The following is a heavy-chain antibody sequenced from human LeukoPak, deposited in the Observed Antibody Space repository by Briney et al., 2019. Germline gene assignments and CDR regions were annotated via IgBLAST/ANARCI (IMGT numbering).Heavy chain of an antibody. CDR1: SDSISSTHW. CDR2: IHQTGTT. J-gene: IGHJ4*02. Sequence: SETLSLTCSVSSDSISSTHWWSWVRQPPGKGLEWIGEIHQTGTTNYNPSLRSRASISLDMANNHFTLNLDSVTAADTAIYYCAVSDHYRLDHWGQGILVTVSS. D-gene: IGHD3-10*01. CDR3: AVSDHYRLDH. V-gene: IGHV4-4*02.